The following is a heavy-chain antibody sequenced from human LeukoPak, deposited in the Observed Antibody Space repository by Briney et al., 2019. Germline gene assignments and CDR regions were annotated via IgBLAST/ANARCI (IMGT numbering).Heavy chain of an antibody. V-gene: IGHV4-59*08. Sequence: PSETLSLTCTVSGGSITSYYWSWIRQPPGKGLEWIGYNYYNQNINYNPSLKSRVTISVDTSKNQFSLKLRYVTAADTAVYYCARYNYSYYWAFDNWGQGTLVTVSS. CDR1: GGSITSYY. CDR2: NYYNQNI. CDR3: ARYNYSYYWAFDN. J-gene: IGHJ4*02. D-gene: IGHD4-11*01.